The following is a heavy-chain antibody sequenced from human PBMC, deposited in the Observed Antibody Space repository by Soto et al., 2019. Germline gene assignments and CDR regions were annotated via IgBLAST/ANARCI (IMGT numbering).Heavy chain of an antibody. V-gene: IGHV3-53*01. Sequence: GCLLLPCAASGLTVSGKKYVSWVRQAPGKGLEWVSALYDVDGSFYSDSVKGRFTTSSDSSKTTVYLQMNDLRPADTAVYYCATWHEREHAYDVWGQGTTVTVSS. CDR2: LYDVDGS. D-gene: IGHD1-1*01. J-gene: IGHJ3*01. CDR3: ATWHEREHAYDV. CDR1: GLTVSGKKY.